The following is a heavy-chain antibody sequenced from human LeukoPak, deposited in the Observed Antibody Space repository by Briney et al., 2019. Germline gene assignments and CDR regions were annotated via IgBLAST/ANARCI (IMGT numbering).Heavy chain of an antibody. CDR3: AKDMGYNTGWTRFDY. J-gene: IGHJ4*02. CDR1: GCTFISYG. V-gene: IGHV3-30*02. D-gene: IGHD6-19*01. Sequence: GWSLTLSCAASGCTFISYGMHGLRQPPGKGRDGVGVIRYDGSNQYYADSVKGRFTISRDSSKNTLYMQMDSLRGDDTAVYYCAKDMGYNTGWTRFDYWGQGTLVTVSS. CDR2: IRYDGSNQ.